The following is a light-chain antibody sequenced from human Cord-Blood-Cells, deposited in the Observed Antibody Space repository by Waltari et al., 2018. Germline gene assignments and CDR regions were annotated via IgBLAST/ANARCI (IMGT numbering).Light chain of an antibody. CDR3: SSYTSSSAVV. CDR1: SVDVGGCNY. J-gene: IGLJ2*01. V-gene: IGLV2-14*01. Sequence: HSALTHPAPVSRSLGQSLPISCTVTSVDVGGCNYISWYQQHPGKAPKLMIYDVSKRPSGVSNRFSGSKSGNTASLTISGLQAEDEADYYCSSYTSSSAVVFGGGTKLTVL. CDR2: DVS.